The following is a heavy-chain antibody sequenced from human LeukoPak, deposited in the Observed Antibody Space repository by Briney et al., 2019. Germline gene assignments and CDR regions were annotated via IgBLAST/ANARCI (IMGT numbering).Heavy chain of an antibody. Sequence: SETLSLTCTVSGGSISSYYWSWIRQPPGKGLEWIGFFYYSGSTNYNPSLKSRVTISIDTSKNQFSLRLTSVTAADTAVYYCARGERGNWFDPWGQGTLVTLSS. CDR3: ARGERGNWFDP. V-gene: IGHV4-59*08. CDR1: GGSISSYY. CDR2: FYYSGST. J-gene: IGHJ5*02. D-gene: IGHD3-10*01.